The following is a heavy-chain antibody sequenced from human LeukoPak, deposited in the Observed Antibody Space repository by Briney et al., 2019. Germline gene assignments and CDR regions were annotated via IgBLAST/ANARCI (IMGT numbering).Heavy chain of an antibody. CDR3: ARARLTSTVTTYYLDY. CDR1: GYTFTDYA. CDR2: INAGNGKT. J-gene: IGHJ4*02. D-gene: IGHD4-17*01. V-gene: IGHV1-3*01. Sequence: ASVKVSCKTSGYTFTDYAVQWVRQAPGQRLERMGWINAGNGKTKYSQNFQDRVTITRDTSATTAYLDLTSLRSEDTAVYYCARARLTSTVTTYYLDYWGQGTLVTVSS.